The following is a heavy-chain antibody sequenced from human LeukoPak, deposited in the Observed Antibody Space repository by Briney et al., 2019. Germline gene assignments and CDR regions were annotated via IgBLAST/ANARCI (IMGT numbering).Heavy chain of an antibody. D-gene: IGHD3-22*01. CDR2: VNPSSGST. CDR1: GYTFTSYY. CDR3: ARDGEYYDSSGSYFDY. V-gene: IGHV1-46*01. Sequence: ASVKVSCKASGYTFTSYYMHWVRQAPGQGLEWMGIVNPSSGSTSYAQKFQGRVTMTRDTSTSTFYMELRSLKSEDTAVYYCARDGEYYDSSGSYFDYWGQGTLVTVPS. J-gene: IGHJ4*02.